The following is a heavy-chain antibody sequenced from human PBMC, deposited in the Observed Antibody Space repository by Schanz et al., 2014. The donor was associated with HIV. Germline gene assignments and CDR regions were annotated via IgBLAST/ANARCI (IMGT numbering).Heavy chain of an antibody. Sequence: EVQLVESGGGFVQPGGSLKLSCAASGFTFSSSWMHWVRQAPGKGLEWVSYISSGGVTISYADSMKGRFTISRDNAKKSLYLQMNNLRDEDTAVYFCARVSWGSSWSLDYWGQGTLVTVSS. CDR1: GFTFSSSW. J-gene: IGHJ4*02. V-gene: IGHV3-48*02. CDR3: ARVSWGSSWSLDY. D-gene: IGHD6-13*01. CDR2: ISSGGVTI.